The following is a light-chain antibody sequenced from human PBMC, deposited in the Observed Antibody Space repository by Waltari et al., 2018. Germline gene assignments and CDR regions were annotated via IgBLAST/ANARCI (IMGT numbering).Light chain of an antibody. V-gene: IGKV1-5*03. CDR2: KAS. CDR1: QSISSW. Sequence: DIQMTQSPSTLSASVGDRVTITCRARQSISSWLAWYQQKPGKAPNLLIYKASSLASGVPSRFSGSGSGTEFTLTISSLQPDDFATYHCQQYNSYPYTFGQGTKLEIK. CDR3: QQYNSYPYT. J-gene: IGKJ2*01.